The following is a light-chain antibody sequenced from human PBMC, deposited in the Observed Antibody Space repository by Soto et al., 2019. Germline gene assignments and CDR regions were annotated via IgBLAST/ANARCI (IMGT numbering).Light chain of an antibody. CDR3: QQYNNWPKT. J-gene: IGKJ1*01. CDR2: GAS. Sequence: EIVMTQSPATLSVSPGERATLSCRASQSVSSNLAWYQQKPGQAPRLLIYGASTRATGIPARFSGSGSWTEFTLTISSLQSKDFAVYYCQQYNNWPKTFGQGTKVDIK. V-gene: IGKV3-15*01. CDR1: QSVSSN.